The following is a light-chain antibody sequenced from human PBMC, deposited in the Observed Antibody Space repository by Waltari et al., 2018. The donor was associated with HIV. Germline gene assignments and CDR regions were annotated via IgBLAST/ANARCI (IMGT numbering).Light chain of an antibody. Sequence: DIVMTQSPDSLAVSLAERPTIHCTSSQSVLYRSNNKNYLAWYQQKPGQPPKLLIYWASTRESGVPDRFSGSGSGTDFTLTISSLQAEDVAVYYCQQYYSTPRTFGQGTKVEIK. CDR2: WAS. CDR3: QQYYSTPRT. J-gene: IGKJ1*01. V-gene: IGKV4-1*01. CDR1: QSVLYRSNNKNY.